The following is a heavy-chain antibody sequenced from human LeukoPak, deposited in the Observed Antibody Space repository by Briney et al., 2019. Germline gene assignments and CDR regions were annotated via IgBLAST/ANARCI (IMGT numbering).Heavy chain of an antibody. V-gene: IGHV3-9*01. CDR3: AKAHIAAAGIAFDY. D-gene: IGHD6-13*01. CDR1: GFTFDDYA. Sequence: SLRLSCAASGFTFDDYAMHWVRQAPGKGLEWVSGISWNSGSIGYADSVKGRFTISRDNAKNSLYLQMNSLGAEDTALYYCAKAHIAAAGIAFDYWGQGTLVTVSS. CDR2: ISWNSGSI. J-gene: IGHJ4*02.